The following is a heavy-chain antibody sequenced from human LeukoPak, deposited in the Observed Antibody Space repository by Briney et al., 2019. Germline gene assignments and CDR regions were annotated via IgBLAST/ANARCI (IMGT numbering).Heavy chain of an antibody. J-gene: IGHJ5*02. D-gene: IGHD2-15*01. CDR2: IYYSGST. V-gene: IGHV4-59*08. CDR3: ARQSLTAVVGWFDP. CDR1: GVSISSYY. Sequence: SSETLSLTCTVSGVSISSYYWSWIRQPPGKGLEWIGYIYYSGSTNYNPSLKSRVTISVDTSKNQFSLKLSSVTAADTAVYYCARQSLTAVVGWFDPWGQGTLVTVSS.